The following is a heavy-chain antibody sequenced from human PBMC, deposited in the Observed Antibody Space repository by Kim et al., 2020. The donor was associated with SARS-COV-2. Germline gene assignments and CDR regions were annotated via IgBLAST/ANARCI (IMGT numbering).Heavy chain of an antibody. J-gene: IGHJ4*02. CDR2: INPNSGCT. V-gene: IGHV1-2*06. D-gene: IGHD5-18*01. Sequence: AAVKVSCKASGYTFTGYYMHWVRQAPGQGLEWMGRINPNSGCTNFAQKFQGRVTMTRDTSISTAYIELSRLISDDTAVYYCATLYSYGIDYRGQGTLVTV. CDR3: ATLYSYGIDY. CDR1: GYTFTGYY.